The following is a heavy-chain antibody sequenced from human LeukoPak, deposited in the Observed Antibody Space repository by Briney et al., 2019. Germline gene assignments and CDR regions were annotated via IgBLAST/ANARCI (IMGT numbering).Heavy chain of an antibody. Sequence: GASVKVSCKASGYTFTSYGISWVRQAPGQGLEWMGWISAYNGNTNYAQKLQGRVTMTTDTSTSTAYMELRSLRSDDTAVYYCARVWSPSLKYCSSTSCYFFYYGMDVWGQGTTVTVSS. CDR3: ARVWSPSLKYCSSTSCYFFYYGMDV. CDR2: ISAYNGNT. CDR1: GYTFTSYG. J-gene: IGHJ6*02. V-gene: IGHV1-18*01. D-gene: IGHD2-2*01.